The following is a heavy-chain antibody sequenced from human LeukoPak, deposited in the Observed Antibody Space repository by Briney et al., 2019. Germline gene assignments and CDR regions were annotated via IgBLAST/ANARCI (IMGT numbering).Heavy chain of an antibody. CDR1: GFNFRTYA. V-gene: IGHV3-23*01. CDR3: AKGGYSNGRYYYYYMDV. CDR2: ISGSDPGT. J-gene: IGHJ6*03. Sequence: GGSLRLSCAASGFNFRTYAMSWVRQAPGKGLEWVSAISGSDPGTYHADSVKGRFTISRDNSKNTLYLQMNSLRAEDTAVYYCAKGGYSNGRYYYYYMDVWGEGTTVTVSS. D-gene: IGHD5-18*01.